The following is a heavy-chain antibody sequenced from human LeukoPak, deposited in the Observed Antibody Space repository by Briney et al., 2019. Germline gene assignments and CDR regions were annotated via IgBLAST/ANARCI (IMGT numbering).Heavy chain of an antibody. J-gene: IGHJ4*02. Sequence: SETLSLTCAVSGGSVSSGSYYWSWIRQSPGKGLEWIGYISYSGSTNYNPSLKSRVTISVDTSKNQFSLKLSSVTAADTAVYYCARQTDSSSWPIDYWGQGTLVTVSS. V-gene: IGHV4-61*01. CDR2: ISYSGST. CDR3: ARQTDSSSWPIDY. CDR1: GGSVSSGSYY. D-gene: IGHD6-13*01.